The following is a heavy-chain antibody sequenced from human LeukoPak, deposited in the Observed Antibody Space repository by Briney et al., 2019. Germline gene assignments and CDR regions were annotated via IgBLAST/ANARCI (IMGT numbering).Heavy chain of an antibody. J-gene: IGHJ4*02. Sequence: SETLSLTCTVSGGSISSSSYYWGWIRQPPGKGLEWIGSIYYSGSTYYNPSLKSRVTISVDTSKNQFSLKLSSVTAADTAVYNCARRIVVTRGFDYWGQGTLVTVSS. CDR2: IYYSGST. CDR3: ARRIVVTRGFDY. CDR1: GGSISSSSYY. V-gene: IGHV4-39*01. D-gene: IGHD4-23*01.